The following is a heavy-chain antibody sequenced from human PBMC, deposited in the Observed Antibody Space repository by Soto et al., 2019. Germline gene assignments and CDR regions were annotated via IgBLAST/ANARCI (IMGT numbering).Heavy chain of an antibody. CDR2: ISYSGNT. CDR1: GGSISNFY. J-gene: IGHJ4*02. CDR3: ARAPMGLSRSYFRS. V-gene: IGHV4-59*01. Sequence: SETLSLTCTVSGGSISNFYWSWIRQPPGKGREWIGYISYSGNTNYNPSLKSRVSISVDTSKNQLSLNLTSVTAADTAVYYCARAPMGLSRSYFRSWGKGPPGTASS. D-gene: IGHD3-9*01.